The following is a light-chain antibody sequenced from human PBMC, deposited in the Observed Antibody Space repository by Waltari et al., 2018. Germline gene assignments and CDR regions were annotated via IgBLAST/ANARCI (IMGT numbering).Light chain of an antibody. J-gene: IGKJ1*01. Sequence: DVQMTQSPSSLPASVGDRVTFTCRASQSISNYLNWYQQKPGKAPKLLIYAASILQSGVSSRFIGSGSGTEFTLTINSLQPEDSGSYYCQQSYDIRSFGQGTTVEI. V-gene: IGKV1-39*01. CDR1: QSISNY. CDR2: AAS. CDR3: QQSYDIRS.